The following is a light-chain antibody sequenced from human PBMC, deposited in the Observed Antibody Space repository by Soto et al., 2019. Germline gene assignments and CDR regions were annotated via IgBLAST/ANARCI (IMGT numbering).Light chain of an antibody. CDR2: GAS. J-gene: IGKJ3*01. CDR3: QQYDNLLRVFT. V-gene: IGKV3-15*01. CDR1: QRISSN. Sequence: EIVMKQSPATLSVSPGERATLSCRANQRISSNLAWYQQKPGQAPRLLISGASTRATGVPARFSGSGSGTEFTLTISSLQSEDFAVYSCQQYDNLLRVFTFCPVTKVAIK.